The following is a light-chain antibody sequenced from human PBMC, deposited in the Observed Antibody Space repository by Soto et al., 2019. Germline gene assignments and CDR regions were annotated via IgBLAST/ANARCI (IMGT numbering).Light chain of an antibody. J-gene: IGKJ5*01. CDR2: GAS. CDR1: QSVRSN. V-gene: IGKV3-15*01. CDR3: QQYNNWPPIT. Sequence: EIMMTQSPSTMSVSPGERATLSCRASQSVRSNLAWYQQKPGQAPRLLIYGASTRATGIPARFSGSGSGTEFTLTVSSLQSEDFAVYYCQQYNNWPPITFGQGTRLENK.